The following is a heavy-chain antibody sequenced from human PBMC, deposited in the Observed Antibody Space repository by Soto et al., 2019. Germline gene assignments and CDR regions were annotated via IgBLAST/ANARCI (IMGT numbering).Heavy chain of an antibody. D-gene: IGHD5-12*01. CDR1: GASVSTDGYY. Sequence: QVHLQESGPGLVKPSETLSLTCTVSGASVSTDGYYWSWIRQPPGKGLEWIGYMYYTGTSDYNPSLKSRITTSIDTSKNQFSLRLSSVTAADTAIYYCARVSRLAPVATHYYHSMDVWGQGITVTVSS. J-gene: IGHJ6*02. CDR2: MYYTGTS. CDR3: ARVSRLAPVATHYYHSMDV. V-gene: IGHV4-61*08.